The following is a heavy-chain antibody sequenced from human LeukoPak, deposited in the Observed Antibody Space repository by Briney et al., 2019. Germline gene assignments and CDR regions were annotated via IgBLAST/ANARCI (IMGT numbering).Heavy chain of an antibody. CDR1: GGTFSSYA. Sequence: ASVKVSCKASGGTFSSYAISWVRQAPGQGLEWMGWINPNSGGTNYAQKFQGRVTMTRDTSISTAYMELSRLRSDDTAVYYCATTRGIAVARFDPWGQGTLVTVSS. V-gene: IGHV1-2*02. CDR3: ATTRGIAVARFDP. J-gene: IGHJ5*02. D-gene: IGHD6-19*01. CDR2: INPNSGGT.